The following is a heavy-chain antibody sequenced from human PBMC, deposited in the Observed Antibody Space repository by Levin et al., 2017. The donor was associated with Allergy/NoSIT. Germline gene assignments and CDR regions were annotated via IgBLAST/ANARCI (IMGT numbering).Heavy chain of an antibody. Sequence: RGESLKISCQGSGSSFTNYWIGWVRQMPGKGLEWMGIIYPGDSDTRYSPSFQGQVTISADKSISTAYLQWSSLKASDSAMYYCARGEKDIVRVAAGFDSYDYGMDVWGQGTTVAVSS. CDR2: IYPGDSDT. CDR3: ARGEKDIVRVAAGFDSYDYGMDV. J-gene: IGHJ6*02. V-gene: IGHV5-51*01. CDR1: GSSFTNYW. D-gene: IGHD2-15*01.